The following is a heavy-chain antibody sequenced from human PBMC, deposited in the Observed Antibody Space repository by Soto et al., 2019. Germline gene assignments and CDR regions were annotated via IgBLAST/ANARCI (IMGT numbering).Heavy chain of an antibody. J-gene: IGHJ4*02. CDR1: GFTFSRYW. CDR3: ARGGFRSGGDCCFLDY. V-gene: IGHV3-74*01. D-gene: IGHD2-21*02. CDR2: ANIDGSTT. Sequence: PGGSLRLSCAASGFTFSRYWMHWVRQAPGKGLVWVSRANIDGSTTRYADSVKGRFTISRDNAKNTLYLQMNSLRAEDTAVYYCARGGFRSGGDCCFLDYWGQGALVTVSS.